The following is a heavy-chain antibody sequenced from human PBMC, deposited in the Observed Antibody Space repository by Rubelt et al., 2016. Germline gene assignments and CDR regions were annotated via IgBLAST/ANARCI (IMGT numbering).Heavy chain of an antibody. J-gene: IGHJ4*02. Sequence: EVQLVQSGAEVKKPGESLRISCKGSGYIFTNYWISWVRQMPGKGLEWMGRIDPSDSDTNYGPSFQGHVTISTDKSITTAYLQWSSLKASDSAMYYCARRDGGYEYWGQGTLVTVSS. CDR1: GYIFTNYW. CDR3: ARRDGGYEY. D-gene: IGHD3-10*01. CDR2: IDPSDSDT. V-gene: IGHV5-10-1*01.